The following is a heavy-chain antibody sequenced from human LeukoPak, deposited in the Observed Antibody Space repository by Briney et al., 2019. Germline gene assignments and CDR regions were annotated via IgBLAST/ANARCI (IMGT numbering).Heavy chain of an antibody. CDR2: IYTSGST. CDR1: GGSISSYY. CDR3: ARDLPAHPLSGIVLSQNRNAFDI. V-gene: IGHV4-4*07. Sequence: ASETLSLTCTGSGGSISSYYWSWLRQPAGKGLEWIGRIYTSGSTNYNPSLKSRVTMSVDTSKNQFSLTLSSVTAADTAVYYCARDLPAHPLSGIVLSQNRNAFDIWGQGTMVTVSS. D-gene: IGHD2-8*01. J-gene: IGHJ3*02.